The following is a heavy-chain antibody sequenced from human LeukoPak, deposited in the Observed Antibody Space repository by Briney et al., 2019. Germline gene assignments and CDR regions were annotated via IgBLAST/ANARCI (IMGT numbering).Heavy chain of an antibody. CDR1: GGSLSSYY. CDR2: IYYSGST. D-gene: IGHD5-12*01. J-gene: IGHJ6*03. CDR3: ARDRKVTSGYDLDYYYYYMDV. V-gene: IGHV4-59*01. Sequence: SETLSLTCTVSGGSLSSYYWSWIRQPPGNGLEWIGYIYYSGSTNYNPSLKGRVTISVDTPKNQFSLKLSSVTAADTAVYYCARDRKVTSGYDLDYYYYYMDVWGKGTTVTVSS.